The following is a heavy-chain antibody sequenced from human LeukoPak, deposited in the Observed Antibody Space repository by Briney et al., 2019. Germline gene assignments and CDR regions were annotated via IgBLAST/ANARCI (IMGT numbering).Heavy chain of an antibody. CDR1: GGSFSGYY. J-gene: IGHJ4*02. CDR2: INHSGST. V-gene: IGHV4-34*01. Sequence: SETLSLTCAVYGGSFSGYYWSWIRQPPGKGLEWIGEINHSGSTNYNPSLKSRVTISVDTSKNQFSLTLSYVTAADTAVYYCARAPHYYDSSGYTYWGQGTLVTVSS. D-gene: IGHD3-22*01. CDR3: ARAPHYYDSSGYTY.